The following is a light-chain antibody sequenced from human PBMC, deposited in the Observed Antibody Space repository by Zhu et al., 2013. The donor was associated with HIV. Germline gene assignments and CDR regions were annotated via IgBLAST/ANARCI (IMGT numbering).Light chain of an antibody. J-gene: IGKJ4*01. CDR3: QQYDRSPLT. V-gene: IGKV3-20*01. CDR1: QSVSSN. CDR2: GAS. Sequence: ETVMTQFPATLSVSPGERATLSCRASQSVSSNLAWYQQKPGQAPRLLIYGASNRATGIPDRFSGSGSGTDFTLSISRLEPEDFAVYYCQQYDRSPLTFGGGTTVEIK.